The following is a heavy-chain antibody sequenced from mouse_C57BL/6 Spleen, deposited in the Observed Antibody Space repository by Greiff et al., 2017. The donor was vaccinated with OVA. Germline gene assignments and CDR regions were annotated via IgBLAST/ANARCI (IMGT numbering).Heavy chain of an antibody. Sequence: QVQLQQSGAELVRPGASVKLSCKASGYTFTDYYINWVKQRPGQGLEWIARIYPGSGNTYYNEKFKGKATLTAEKSSSTAYMQLSSLTSEDSAVYFCARSDEVYYYAMDYWGQGTSVTVSS. CDR1: GYTFTDYY. CDR2: IYPGSGNT. V-gene: IGHV1-76*01. J-gene: IGHJ4*01. CDR3: ARSDEVYYYAMDY. D-gene: IGHD2-14*01.